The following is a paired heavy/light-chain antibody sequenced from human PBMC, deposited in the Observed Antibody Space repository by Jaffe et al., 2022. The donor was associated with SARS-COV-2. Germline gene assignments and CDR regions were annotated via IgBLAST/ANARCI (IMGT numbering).Heavy chain of an antibody. CDR1: EFTFSNSW. V-gene: IGHV3-7*03. CDR3: AGDILRVTSY. D-gene: IGHD2-21*01. CDR2: IKQDGSEK. J-gene: IGHJ4*02. Sequence: EVQLVESGGGLVLPGGSLRISCVASEFTFSNSWMTWVRQAPGKGLEWVATIKQDGSEKYYVASVRGRFTISRDNTKNSLFLQMNTLRAEDTAVYYCAGDILRVTSYWGQGTLVTVSS.
Light chain of an antibody. CDR3: AAWDDSLKALL. CDR2: VND. CDR1: SSNIGSNT. J-gene: IGLJ2*01. V-gene: IGLV1-44*01. Sequence: QSVLTQPPSASGTPGQRVTISCSGSSSNIGSNTVTWYQQFPGAAPKCVISVNDQRPSGVPDRFSGSKSGTSASLAISGLQSEDEADYYCAAWDDSLKALLFGGGTKLTVL.